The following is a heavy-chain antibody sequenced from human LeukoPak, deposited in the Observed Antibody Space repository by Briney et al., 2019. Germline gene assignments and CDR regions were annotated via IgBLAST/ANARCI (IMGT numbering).Heavy chain of an antibody. J-gene: IGHJ4*02. D-gene: IGHD1-1*01. Sequence: ASVKVSCKASGYTFTGYYMHWVRQAPGQGLEWMGWINPNSGGTNYAQKFQGRVTMTRDTSISTAYMELSRLRSDDTAVYYCARGQLRLRPPLYNWNVGGYWGQGTLVTVSS. CDR3: ARGQLRLRPPLYNWNVGGY. CDR1: GYTFTGYY. V-gene: IGHV1-2*02. CDR2: INPNSGGT.